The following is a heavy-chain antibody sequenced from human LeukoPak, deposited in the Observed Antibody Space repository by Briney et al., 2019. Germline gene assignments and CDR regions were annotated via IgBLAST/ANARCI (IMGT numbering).Heavy chain of an antibody. CDR1: GFTFSSYA. J-gene: IGHJ4*02. Sequence: PGGSLRLSCAASGFTFSSYAMSWVRQAPGKGLEWVSAISGSGGSTYYADSVKGRFTISRDNSKNTLYLQMNSLRAEDTAVYYCAKSFIIYGSGTQEMGFDYWGQGTLVTVSS. CDR2: ISGSGGST. D-gene: IGHD3-10*01. CDR3: AKSFIIYGSGTQEMGFDY. V-gene: IGHV3-23*01.